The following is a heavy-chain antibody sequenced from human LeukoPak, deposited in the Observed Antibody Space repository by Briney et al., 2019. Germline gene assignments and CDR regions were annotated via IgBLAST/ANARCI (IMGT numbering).Heavy chain of an antibody. V-gene: IGHV4-59*01. CDR1: GGSISSYY. CDR2: IYYSGST. J-gene: IGHJ6*03. CDR3: ASREMAMSYYYYMDV. D-gene: IGHD5-24*01. Sequence: SETLSLTCTVSGGSISSYYWSWIRQPPGKGLEWIGYIYYSGSTNYNPSLKSRVTISVDTSKNQFSLKLSSVTAEDTAVYYCASREMAMSYYYYMDVWGKGTTVTVSS.